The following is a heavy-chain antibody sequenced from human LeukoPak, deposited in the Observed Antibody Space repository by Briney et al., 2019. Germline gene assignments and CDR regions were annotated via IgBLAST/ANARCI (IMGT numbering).Heavy chain of an antibody. V-gene: IGHV3-23*01. CDR3: AKWLGDIVVVPAAGIDY. Sequence: GGSLSLSCAASGFTFSSYAMSWVRQAPGKGLEWVSAISGSGGSTYYADSVKGRFTISRDNSKNTLYLQMNSLRAEDTAVYYCAKWLGDIVVVPAAGIDYWGQGTLVTVSS. J-gene: IGHJ4*02. CDR2: ISGSGGST. D-gene: IGHD2-2*01. CDR1: GFTFSSYA.